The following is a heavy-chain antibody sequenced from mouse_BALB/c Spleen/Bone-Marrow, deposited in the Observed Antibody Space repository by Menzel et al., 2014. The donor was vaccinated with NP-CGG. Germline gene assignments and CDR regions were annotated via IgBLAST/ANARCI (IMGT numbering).Heavy chain of an antibody. CDR3: ARLITTDY. D-gene: IGHD2-4*01. Sequence: VHVQQSGAELVKPGASVKLSCTASGFNIKDTYMHWVKQRPEQGLEWIGRIDPANGNTKYDPKFQGKATITADTSSNTAYLQLSSLTSEDTAVYYCARLITTDYWGQGTTLTVSS. CDR1: GFNIKDTY. J-gene: IGHJ2*01. V-gene: IGHV14-3*02. CDR2: IDPANGNT.